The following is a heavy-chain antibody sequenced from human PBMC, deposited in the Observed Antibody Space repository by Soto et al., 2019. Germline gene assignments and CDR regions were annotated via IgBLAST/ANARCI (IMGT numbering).Heavy chain of an antibody. Sequence: QLQLQESGSGLVKPSQTLSLTCAVSGGSISSGDYSWNWIRQPPGKGLEWIGYLYYGGSTYYNPSLQSRATMSVDRSSNQFSLKLNSVTAAATAVYYCARVRREYDNSGPVDYWGQGTLVTVSS. V-gene: IGHV4-30-2*01. J-gene: IGHJ4*02. CDR2: LYYGGST. CDR3: ARVRREYDNSGPVDY. CDR1: GGSISSGDYS. D-gene: IGHD3-22*01.